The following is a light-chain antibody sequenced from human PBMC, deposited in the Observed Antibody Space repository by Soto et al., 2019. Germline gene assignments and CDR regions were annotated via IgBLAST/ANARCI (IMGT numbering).Light chain of an antibody. J-gene: IGKJ1*01. CDR1: QSVSSNY. CDR2: GAS. Sequence: DIVLTQSPGTLSLSPGERATLCCRASQSVSSNYLAWYQQKPGQAPRLLIHGASTRATGVPDRFSGSGSGTDFTLTISRLEPEDFSVYHCQQYGSLSWTFGQGPKV. CDR3: QQYGSLSWT. V-gene: IGKV3-20*01.